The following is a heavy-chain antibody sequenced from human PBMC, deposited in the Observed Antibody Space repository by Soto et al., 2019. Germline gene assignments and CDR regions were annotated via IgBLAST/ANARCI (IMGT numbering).Heavy chain of an antibody. CDR3: AKDRLAGGFDY. J-gene: IGHJ4*02. Sequence: GGSLRLSCAASGFTFSKHWVHWVRQAPGKGLVWVSRINSDGSDTGYADSVKGRFTISRDNSRNTVYLQMNSLRAAGTAVYYCAKDRLAGGFDYWGQGTLVTVSS. CDR2: INSDGSDT. V-gene: IGHV3-74*01. D-gene: IGHD3-16*01. CDR1: GFTFSKHW.